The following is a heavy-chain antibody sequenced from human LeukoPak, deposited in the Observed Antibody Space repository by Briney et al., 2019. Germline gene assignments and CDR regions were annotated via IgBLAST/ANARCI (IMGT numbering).Heavy chain of an antibody. CDR3: ARTLSGSYDPFDY. Sequence: SETLSLTCTVSGGSISSYYWSWIRQPPGKGLEWIGYIYYSGSTNYNPSLKSRVTISVDTSKNQFSLKLSSVTAADTAVYYCARTLSGSYDPFDYWGQGTLVTVSS. CDR1: GGSISSYY. CDR2: IYYSGST. V-gene: IGHV4-59*01. J-gene: IGHJ4*02. D-gene: IGHD1-26*01.